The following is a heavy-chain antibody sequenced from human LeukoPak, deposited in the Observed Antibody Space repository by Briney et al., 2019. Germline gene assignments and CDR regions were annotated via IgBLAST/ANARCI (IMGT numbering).Heavy chain of an antibody. D-gene: IGHD1-7*01. CDR2: IIHILGIA. CDR3: ARARYNWNYEGYYYYGMDV. Sequence: SVKASCKASGGTFSSYTISWVRQAPGQGLEWMGRIIHILGIANYAQKFQGRVTITADKSTSTAYMELSSLRSEDTAVYYCARARYNWNYEGYYYYGMDVWGQGTTVTVSS. J-gene: IGHJ6*02. V-gene: IGHV1-69*02. CDR1: GGTFSSYT.